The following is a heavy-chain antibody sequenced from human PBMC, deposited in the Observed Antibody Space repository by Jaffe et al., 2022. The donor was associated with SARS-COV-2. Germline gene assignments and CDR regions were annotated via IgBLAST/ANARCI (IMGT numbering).Heavy chain of an antibody. D-gene: IGHD4-17*01. V-gene: IGHV3-23*01. J-gene: IGHJ6*02. CDR2: ITGSGDRA. Sequence: EEQLLESGGDLVQPGGSVRLSCVASGLTFSTYAMSWVRQPPGKGLEWVSAITGSGDRAYYADSVKGRFIISRDNSAGTLHLQMNSLRAEDTAKYYCASLVGGDYGDLGSATYYYYGMDVWGQGTTVTVSS. CDR1: GLTFSTYA. CDR3: ASLVGGDYGDLGSATYYYYGMDV.